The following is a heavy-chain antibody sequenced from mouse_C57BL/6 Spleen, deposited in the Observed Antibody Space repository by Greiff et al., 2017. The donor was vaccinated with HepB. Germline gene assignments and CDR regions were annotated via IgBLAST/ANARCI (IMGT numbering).Heavy chain of an antibody. CDR1: GYTFTSYW. V-gene: IGHV1-69*01. J-gene: IGHJ4*01. CDR3: ARKGVLYAMDY. Sequence: QVHVKQPGAELVMPGASVKLSCKASGYTFTSYWMHWVKQRPGQGLEWIGEIDPSDSYTNYNQKFKGKSTLTVDKSSSTAYMQLSSLTSEDSAVYYCARKGVLYAMDYWGQGTSVTVSS. CDR2: IDPSDSYT.